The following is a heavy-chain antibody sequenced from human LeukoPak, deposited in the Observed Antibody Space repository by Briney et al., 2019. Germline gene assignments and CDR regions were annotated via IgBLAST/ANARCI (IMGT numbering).Heavy chain of an antibody. CDR1: GFTFSSYA. CDR3: ANKGAAAETGYYFDY. D-gene: IGHD6-13*01. V-gene: IGHV3-23*01. CDR2: ISGSGGST. J-gene: IGHJ4*02. Sequence: PGGSLRLSCAASGFTFSSYAMSWVRQAPGKGLEWVSAISGSGGSTYYADSVKGRLTISRDNSKNTLYLQMNSLRAEDTAVYYCANKGAAAETGYYFDYWGQGTLVTVSS.